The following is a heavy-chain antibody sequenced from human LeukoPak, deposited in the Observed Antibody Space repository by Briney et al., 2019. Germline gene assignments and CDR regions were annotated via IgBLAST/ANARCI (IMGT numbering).Heavy chain of an antibody. Sequence: PGGSLRLSCAASGFTFSNYGMHWVRQAPGKGLEWVAVLWYDGGNRYYADSVKGRFTISGDNSKSMLYLQMNSLRGEDTAVYYCARDREARRTYSSYYFDYWGQGALVTVSS. CDR2: LWYDGGNR. D-gene: IGHD2-21*01. V-gene: IGHV3-33*01. J-gene: IGHJ4*02. CDR3: ARDREARRTYSSYYFDY. CDR1: GFTFSNYG.